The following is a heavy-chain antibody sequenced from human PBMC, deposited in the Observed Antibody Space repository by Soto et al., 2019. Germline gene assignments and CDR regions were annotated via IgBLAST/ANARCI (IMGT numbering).Heavy chain of an antibody. D-gene: IGHD4-17*01. CDR2: IYYSGST. V-gene: IGHV4-59*01. Sequence: SETLSLTCTVSGVSISNYFWSWIREPPGKGLEWIGYIYYSGSTNYNPSLKSRVTISVDTSKNQLSLKLTSVTAADTAVYYCARGSYGDSSWGQGTLVTVS. J-gene: IGHJ5*02. CDR3: ARGSYGDSS. CDR1: GVSISNYF.